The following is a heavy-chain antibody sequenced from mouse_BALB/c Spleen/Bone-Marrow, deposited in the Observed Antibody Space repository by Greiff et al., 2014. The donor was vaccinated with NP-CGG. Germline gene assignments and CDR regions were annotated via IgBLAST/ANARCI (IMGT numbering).Heavy chain of an antibody. CDR2: INPSTGYT. J-gene: IGHJ3*01. CDR3: ASDDYGAFAV. Sequence: LQESGAELAKPGASVKMSCKASGYTFTSYWMHWVKQRPGQGLEWIGYINPSTGYTEYNQKFKDKATLTAVKSSTTAYMQLRSLTAEDSAVYYCASDDYGAFAVWGEGTLVTASA. D-gene: IGHD2-4*01. V-gene: IGHV1-7*01. CDR1: GYTFTSYW.